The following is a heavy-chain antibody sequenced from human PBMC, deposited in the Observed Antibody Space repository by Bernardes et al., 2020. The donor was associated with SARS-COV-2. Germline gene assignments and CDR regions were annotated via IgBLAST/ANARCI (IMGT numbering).Heavy chain of an antibody. D-gene: IGHD6-13*01. Sequence: GGSLRLSCAASGFTFSSSWMSWVRQAPGKGLEWVANIKQDGSEKYYVDSVKGRFTISRDNAKNSLYLQMNSLRAEDTAVYYCARVSGSSWYFDLWGRGTLVTVSP. CDR1: GFTFSSSW. CDR2: IKQDGSEK. CDR3: ARVSGSSWYFDL. J-gene: IGHJ2*01. V-gene: IGHV3-7*01.